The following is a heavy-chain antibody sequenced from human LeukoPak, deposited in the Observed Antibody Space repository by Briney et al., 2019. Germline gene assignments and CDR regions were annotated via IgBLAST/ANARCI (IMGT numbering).Heavy chain of an antibody. J-gene: IGHJ4*02. CDR1: GYTFTSYD. CDR3: ARDRIVGATNCFDY. Sequence: ASVKVSCKASGYTFTSYDINWVRQATGQGLEWMGWMNPNSGNTGYAQKFQGRVTMTRNTSISTAYMELSSLRSEDTAVYYCARDRIVGATNCFDYWGQGTLVTVSS. D-gene: IGHD1-26*01. V-gene: IGHV1-8*01. CDR2: MNPNSGNT.